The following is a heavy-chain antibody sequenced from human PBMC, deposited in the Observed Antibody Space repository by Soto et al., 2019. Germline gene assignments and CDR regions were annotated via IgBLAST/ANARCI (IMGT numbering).Heavy chain of an antibody. CDR1: GFTFSSYS. D-gene: IGHD4-17*01. CDR3: ARDLYGDYELDY. V-gene: IGHV3-21*01. CDR2: ISSSSSYI. J-gene: IGHJ4*02. Sequence: EVQLVESGGGLVQPGGSLRLSCAASGFTFSSYSMNWVRQAPGKGLEWVSSISSSSSYIYYADSVKGRFTISRDNAKNSLYLQMNSLRAEDTAVYYCARDLYGDYELDYWGQGTLVTVSS.